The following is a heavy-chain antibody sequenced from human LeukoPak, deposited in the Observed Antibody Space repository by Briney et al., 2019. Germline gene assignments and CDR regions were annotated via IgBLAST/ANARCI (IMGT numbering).Heavy chain of an antibody. V-gene: IGHV1-69*04. CDR1: GGTFSSYA. Sequence: ASVKASCKASGGTFSSYAISWVRQAPGQGLEWMGRIIPILGIANYAQKFQGRVTITADKSTSTAYMELSSLRSEDTAVYYCARARLGFGDNWFDPWGQGTLVTVSS. CDR3: ARARLGFGDNWFDP. D-gene: IGHD3-10*01. J-gene: IGHJ5*02. CDR2: IIPILGIA.